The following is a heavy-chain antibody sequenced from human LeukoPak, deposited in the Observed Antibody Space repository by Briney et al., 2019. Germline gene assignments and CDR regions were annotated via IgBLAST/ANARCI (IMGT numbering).Heavy chain of an antibody. CDR1: GGSISSYY. CDR2: IYYSGST. CDR3: ERMVRDPHPYRYYYYYYMDV. J-gene: IGHJ6*03. V-gene: IGHV4-59*12. D-gene: IGHD3-10*01. Sequence: PSETLSLTCTVSGGSISSYYWSWIRQPPGKGPEWIGYIYYSGSTNYNPSLKSRVTISVDTSKNQFSLKLSSVTAADTAVYYCERMVRDPHPYRYYYYYYMDVWGKGTTVTVSS.